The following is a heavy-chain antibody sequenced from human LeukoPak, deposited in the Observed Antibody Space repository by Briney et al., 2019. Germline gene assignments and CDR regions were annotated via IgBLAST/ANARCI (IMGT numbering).Heavy chain of an antibody. D-gene: IGHD6-13*01. CDR3: ARGRPSSSWYPYYYYYYMDV. CDR1: GGSFSGYY. J-gene: IGHJ6*03. V-gene: IGHV4-34*01. CDR2: INHSGST. Sequence: PSETLSLTRAVYGGSFSGYYWSWIRQPPGKGLEWIGEINHSGSTNYNPSLKSRVTISVDTSKNQFSLKLSSVTAADTAVYYCARGRPSSSWYPYYYYYYMDVWGKGTTVTVSS.